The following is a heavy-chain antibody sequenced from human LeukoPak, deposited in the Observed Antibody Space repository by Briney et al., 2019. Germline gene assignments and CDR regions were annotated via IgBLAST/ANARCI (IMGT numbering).Heavy chain of an antibody. CDR2: ISGSGGST. CDR1: GFTFSSYA. V-gene: IGHV3-23*01. J-gene: IGHJ4*02. Sequence: GGSLRLSCAASGFTFSSYAMSWVRQAPGKGLEWVSAISGSGGSTYYADSVKGRFTISRDNSKNTLYLQMNSLRAKDTAVYYCAKGGNNLLRFLEWLFFDYWGQGTLVTVSS. D-gene: IGHD3-3*01. CDR3: AKGGNNLLRFLEWLFFDY.